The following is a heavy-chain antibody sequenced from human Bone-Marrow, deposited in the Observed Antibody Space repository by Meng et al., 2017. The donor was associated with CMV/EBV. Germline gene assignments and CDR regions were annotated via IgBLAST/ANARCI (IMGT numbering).Heavy chain of an antibody. Sequence: GESLKISCAASGFTFSSYAMSWVRQAPGKGLEWASAISGSGGSTYYADSVKGRFTISRDNSKNTLYLQMNSLRAEDTAVYYCAKGSYIVVVPAAFDYWGQGTLVTVSS. CDR3: AKGSYIVVVPAAFDY. J-gene: IGHJ4*02. D-gene: IGHD2-2*01. V-gene: IGHV3-23*01. CDR2: ISGSGGST. CDR1: GFTFSSYA.